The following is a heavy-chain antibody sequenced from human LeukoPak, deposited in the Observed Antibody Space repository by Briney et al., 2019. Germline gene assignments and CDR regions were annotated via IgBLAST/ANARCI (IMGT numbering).Heavy chain of an antibody. CDR1: GFTFSSYA. CDR2: ISDSGDYT. CDR3: ARGSRSSGWFDY. D-gene: IGHD6-19*01. J-gene: IGHJ4*02. V-gene: IGHV3-23*01. Sequence: GGSLTLSCAGSGFTFSSYAMSWVRQAPGQGLEWVSVISDSGDYTSYADSVRGRFTISRDNSKNTLYLQMNSLRAEDTAVYYCARGSRSSGWFDYWGQGTLVTVSS.